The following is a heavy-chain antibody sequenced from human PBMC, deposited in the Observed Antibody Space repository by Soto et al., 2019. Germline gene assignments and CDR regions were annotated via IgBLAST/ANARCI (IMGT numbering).Heavy chain of an antibody. CDR1: GFTFSSYA. V-gene: IGHV3-23*01. J-gene: IGHJ4*02. CDR2: NSGRGGST. Sequence: EVQRLESGGGLVQPGGSLRLSCAASGFTFSSYAMSWVRQAPGKGMEWVSANSGRGGSTYYADSVKSRFTISRDNSKNTLDLQMSGQRAEDTAVYYCANWVGDGYRHYYLDYWGQGTLVTVSS. D-gene: IGHD1-26*01. CDR3: ANWVGDGYRHYYLDY.